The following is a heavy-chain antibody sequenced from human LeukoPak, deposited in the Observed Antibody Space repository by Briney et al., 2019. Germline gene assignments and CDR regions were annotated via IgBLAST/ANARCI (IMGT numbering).Heavy chain of an antibody. J-gene: IGHJ4*02. CDR2: ISSGSSAI. Sequence: GGSLRLSCEASGFTFTTYSMTWVRQAPGKGLEWVSIISSGSSAIFSADALKGRFTISRDDAKNLLYLDMNSLRAGDTVVYYCARGHTAVTRHFDFWGQGTLVTVSS. CDR1: GFTFTTYS. D-gene: IGHD4-17*01. CDR3: ARGHTAVTRHFDF. V-gene: IGHV3-21*01.